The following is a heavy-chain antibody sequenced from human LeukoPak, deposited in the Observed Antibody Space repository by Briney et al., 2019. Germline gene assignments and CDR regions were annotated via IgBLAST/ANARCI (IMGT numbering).Heavy chain of an antibody. CDR3: ARDLSPTYTIVVPAAITAISY. CDR1: GYTFTSYG. J-gene: IGHJ4*02. D-gene: IGHD2-2*01. Sequence: GASVKVSCKASGYTFTSYGISWVRQAPGQGLEWMGWISAYNGNTNYAQKLQGRVTMTRDTSISTAYMELSRLRSDDTAVYYCARDLSPTYTIVVPAAITAISYWGQGTLVTVSS. V-gene: IGHV1-18*01. CDR2: ISAYNGNT.